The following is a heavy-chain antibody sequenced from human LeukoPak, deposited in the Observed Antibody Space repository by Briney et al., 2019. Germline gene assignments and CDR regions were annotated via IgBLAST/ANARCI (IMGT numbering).Heavy chain of an antibody. V-gene: IGHV1-69*05. CDR2: IIPIFGTA. D-gene: IGHD2-15*01. CDR3: AAASGDCSGGSCAGY. Sequence: SVKVSCKASGGTFSSYAISWVRQAPGQGLEWMGMIIPIFGTANYAQKFQDRVTITTDESTSTAYMELSSLRSEDTAVYYCAAASGDCSGGSCAGYWGQGTLVTVSS. J-gene: IGHJ4*02. CDR1: GGTFSSYA.